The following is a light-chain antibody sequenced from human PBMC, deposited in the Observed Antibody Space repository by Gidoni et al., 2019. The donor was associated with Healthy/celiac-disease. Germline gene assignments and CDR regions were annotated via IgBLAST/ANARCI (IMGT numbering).Light chain of an antibody. V-gene: IGLV2-14*01. Sequence: QSALPQPASVSGSPAPSLTISCTGTSSDVGGYNYVSWYQQHPGKALKLMIYDGSNRPSGVSNRFSGTKSGNTASLTISGLQAEDEADYYCSSYTSSSTLVFGGGTKLTVL. CDR3: SSYTSSSTLV. CDR2: DGS. J-gene: IGLJ2*01. CDR1: SSDVGGYNY.